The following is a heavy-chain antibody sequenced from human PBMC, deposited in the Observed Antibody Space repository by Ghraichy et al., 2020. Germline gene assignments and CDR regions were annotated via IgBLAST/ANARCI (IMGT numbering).Heavy chain of an antibody. V-gene: IGHV1-8*03. CDR1: GYTFTSYD. Sequence: ASVKVSCKASGYTFTSYDINWVRQATGQGLEWMGWMNPNSGNTGYAQKFQGRVTITRNTSISTAYMELSSLRSEDTAVYYCARGRRSSIHDMGYYYYYGMDVWGQGTTVTVSS. CDR2: MNPNSGNT. D-gene: IGHD3-22*01. J-gene: IGHJ6*02. CDR3: ARGRRSSIHDMGYYYYYGMDV.